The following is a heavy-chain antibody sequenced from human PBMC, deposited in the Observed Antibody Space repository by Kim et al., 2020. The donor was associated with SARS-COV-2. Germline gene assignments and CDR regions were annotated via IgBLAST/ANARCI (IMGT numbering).Heavy chain of an antibody. CDR2: LSGSGGGT. D-gene: IGHD2-2*01. CDR3: ARQLLSSGWLDP. V-gene: IGHV3-23*01. CDR1: GFTFSSYP. Sequence: GGSLRLSCAASGFTFSSYPMNWVRQAPGKGLEWVSALSGSGGGTFYADSVKGRFTISRDTSKNTLYLQMDSLRAEDTAVYYCARQLLSSGWLDPWGQGTLVTVSS. J-gene: IGHJ5*02.